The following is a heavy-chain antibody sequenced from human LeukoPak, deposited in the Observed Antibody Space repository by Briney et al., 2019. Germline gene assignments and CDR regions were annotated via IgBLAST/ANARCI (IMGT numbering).Heavy chain of an antibody. V-gene: IGHV4-38-2*02. CDR1: GYSLSSGYY. J-gene: IGHJ6*03. CDR2: LYYSGST. D-gene: IGHD3-9*01. Sequence: SETLSLTCTVSGYSLSSGYYWGWIRPPPGKGLEWIGSLYYSGSTYYKPSLKSRVTISVDTSKSQLSLKLSSVTAAETAVYFCSRIHNNIDWFPYYYYYYLDVWGEGTTVTVCS. CDR3: SRIHNNIDWFPYYYYYYLDV.